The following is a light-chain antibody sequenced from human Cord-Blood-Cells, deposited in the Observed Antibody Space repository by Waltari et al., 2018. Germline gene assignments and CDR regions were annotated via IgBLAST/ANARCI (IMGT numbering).Light chain of an antibody. V-gene: IGLV2-14*03. Sequence: QSALTQPASVSGSPGQSITISCTGTSSDVGGCNYVSWYQQHPGKAPKLMIYDVRNRPSGVSNRFSGSKSGNTASLTISGLQAEDEADYYFSSYTSSSAYVFGTGTKVTVL. CDR2: DVR. CDR3: SSYTSSSAYV. J-gene: IGLJ1*01. CDR1: SSDVGGCNY.